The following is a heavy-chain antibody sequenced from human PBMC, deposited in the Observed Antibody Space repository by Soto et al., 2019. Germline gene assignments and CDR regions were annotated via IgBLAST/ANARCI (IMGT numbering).Heavy chain of an antibody. CDR2: ISTGNGNT. CDR3: AKGSQMWTPDY. CDR1: GYTFTDYA. D-gene: IGHD2-21*01. J-gene: IGHJ4*02. Sequence: VASVKVSCKASGYTFTDYAMHWVRQAPGQRLEWMGWISTGNGNTKYSQKFQGRVTITRDTSATTAYMELSSLRSEDTAVYYCAKGSQMWTPDYCGQGTLVTVS. V-gene: IGHV1-3*04.